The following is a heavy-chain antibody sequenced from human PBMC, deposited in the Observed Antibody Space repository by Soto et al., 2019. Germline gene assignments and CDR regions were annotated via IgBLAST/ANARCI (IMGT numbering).Heavy chain of an antibody. D-gene: IGHD3-10*01. J-gene: IGHJ5*02. V-gene: IGHV4-4*02. CDR1: GDSITNNNW. CDR3: ARTSGGTYSFDP. CDR2: MPHGGSP. Sequence: QVQLQESGPGLVKPSGTLSLTCAVSGDSITNNNWWTWLRQSPGKGLEWIGEMPHGGSPDYNPSLRSRVTISVDKSKNQFSLHLSSVTAADSAVYYCARTSGGTYSFDPWGQGTLVTVSS.